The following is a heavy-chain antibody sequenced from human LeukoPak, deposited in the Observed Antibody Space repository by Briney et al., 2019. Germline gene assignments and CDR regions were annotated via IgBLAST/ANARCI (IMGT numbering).Heavy chain of an antibody. V-gene: IGHV1-2*02. CDR2: INPKTGVT. CDR3: ARDLAMYSPDLDY. CDR1: GYTFTDYY. D-gene: IGHD1-26*01. J-gene: IGHJ4*02. Sequence: ASVKVSCKASGYTFTDYYLHWVRQAPGHGLEWMGWINPKTGVTKYAQNFQGRVTMTRDTSINTAYMEVSRLRSDGTAVFYCARDLAMYSPDLDYWGQGTLVTVSS.